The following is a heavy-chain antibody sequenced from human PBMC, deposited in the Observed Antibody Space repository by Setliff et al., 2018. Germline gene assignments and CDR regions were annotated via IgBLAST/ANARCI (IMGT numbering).Heavy chain of an antibody. V-gene: IGHV4-34*01. Sequence: SETLSLTCTVYGGSLSNYYWSWIRQPPGKGLEWIVEINHSGSTNYNPSLKGRVTISVDTSKNQLSLKVNSVSVADTAVYYCARTHCTTTSCFYFHYWGQGTVVTVSS. CDR3: ARTHCTTTSCFYFHY. D-gene: IGHD2-2*01. J-gene: IGHJ4*02. CDR2: INHSGST. CDR1: GGSLSNYY.